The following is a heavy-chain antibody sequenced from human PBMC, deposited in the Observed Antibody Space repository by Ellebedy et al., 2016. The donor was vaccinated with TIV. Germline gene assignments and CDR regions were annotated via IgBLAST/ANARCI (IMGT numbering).Heavy chain of an antibody. V-gene: IGHV3-23*01. Sequence: GESLKISCAASGFTFSSYAMSWVRQAPGKGLEWVSTISNTCSRTYYADSVEGRFIIARDNSKKTLYLQMNSLRAEDTAVYYWAKGRGGGSDTSAPRYYFDYWGLGTLVTVSS. J-gene: IGHJ4*02. CDR3: AKGRGGGSDTSAPRYYFDY. D-gene: IGHD3-22*01. CDR1: GFTFSSYA. CDR2: ISNTCSRT.